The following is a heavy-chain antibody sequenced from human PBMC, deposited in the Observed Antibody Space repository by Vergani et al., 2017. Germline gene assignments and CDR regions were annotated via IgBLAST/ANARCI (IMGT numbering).Heavy chain of an antibody. Sequence: QVQLVQSGAEVKKPGASVKVPCKASGYTFTDYLMHWVRQAPGQGLEWMGWINPNSGGTNYAQKFQGRVTMTRDTSISTAYMELSNLRSEDTAVYYCARVGTSSSRDYFDCWGQGTLVTVSS. CDR2: INPNSGGT. J-gene: IGHJ4*02. CDR3: ARVGTSSSRDYFDC. V-gene: IGHV1-2*02. CDR1: GYTFTDYL. D-gene: IGHD2-2*01.